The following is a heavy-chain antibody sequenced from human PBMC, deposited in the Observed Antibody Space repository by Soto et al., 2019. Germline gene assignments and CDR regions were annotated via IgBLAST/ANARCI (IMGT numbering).Heavy chain of an antibody. V-gene: IGHV1-69*01. CDR1: GGTFSNYT. D-gene: IGHD2-2*01. CDR2: IIPVFGTT. J-gene: IGHJ6*02. CDR3: ARSSPYIVVRKPTGNQDYYGMDV. Sequence: QVQLVQSGAEVKKPGSSVKVFCKASGGTFSNYTISWVRQAPGQGLEWMGGIIPVFGTTDYEQKFQGRVTIPADGSTSTAYMKLSSLRSADTAVYYCARSSPYIVVRKPTGNQDYYGMDVWGQGTTVTVSS.